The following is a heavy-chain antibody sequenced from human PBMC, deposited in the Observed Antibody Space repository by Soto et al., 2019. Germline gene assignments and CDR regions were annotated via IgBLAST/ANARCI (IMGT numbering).Heavy chain of an antibody. CDR2: IYYSGST. Sequence: QVQLQESGPGLVKPSQTLSLTCTVSGGSISSGGYYWSWIRQHPGKGLEWIGYIYYSGSTYYNPCLKSRVTISVDTSKNQFSLKLSSVTAADTAVYYCARVYSGYDPDYYYYYYMDVWGKGTTVTVSS. CDR1: GGSISSGGYY. CDR3: ARVYSGYDPDYYYYYYMDV. V-gene: IGHV4-31*03. J-gene: IGHJ6*03. D-gene: IGHD5-12*01.